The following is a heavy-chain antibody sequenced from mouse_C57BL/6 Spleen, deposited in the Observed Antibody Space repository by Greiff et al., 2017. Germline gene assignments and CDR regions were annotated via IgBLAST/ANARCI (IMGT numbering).Heavy chain of an antibody. V-gene: IGHV1-82*01. J-gene: IGHJ3*01. CDR1: GYAFSSSW. CDR3: ARGGQWFAY. CDR2: IYPGDGDT. Sequence: QVQLKESGPELVKPGASVKISCKASGYAFSSSWMNWVKQRPGKGLEWIGRIYPGDGDTNYNGKFKGKATLTADKSSSTAYMQLSSLTSEDSAVYFCARGGQWFAYWGQGTLVTVSA.